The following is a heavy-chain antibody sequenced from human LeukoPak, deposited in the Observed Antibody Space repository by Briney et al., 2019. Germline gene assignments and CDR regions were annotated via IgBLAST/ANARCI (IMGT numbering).Heavy chain of an antibody. V-gene: IGHV4-39*01. D-gene: IGHD3-16*01. CDR1: GGSISSCCYY. CDR2: IYYSGST. J-gene: IGHJ4*02. CDR3: ARYPSGGNFDF. Sequence: PSETLSLTCAVSGGSISSCCYYWGWIRQPPGKGLEWIGNIYYSGSTYYNPSLKNRVTISVDTSKNQFSLKVSSVTAADTAVYYCARYPSGGNFDFWGQGTLVIVSS.